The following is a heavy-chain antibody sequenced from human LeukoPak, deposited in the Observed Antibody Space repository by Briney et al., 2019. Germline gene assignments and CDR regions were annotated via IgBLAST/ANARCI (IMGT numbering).Heavy chain of an antibody. CDR2: ISGSGGST. Sequence: GGSLRLSCAASGFTFSSYAMSWVRQAPGKGLEWASAISGSGGSTYYADSVKGRFTISRDNAKNSLYLQMNSLRAEDTAVYYCGRAKEEMVRAPYAFGIWGQGTMVTVSS. V-gene: IGHV3-23*01. CDR1: GFTFSSYA. CDR3: GRAKEEMVRAPYAFGI. D-gene: IGHD3-10*01. J-gene: IGHJ3*02.